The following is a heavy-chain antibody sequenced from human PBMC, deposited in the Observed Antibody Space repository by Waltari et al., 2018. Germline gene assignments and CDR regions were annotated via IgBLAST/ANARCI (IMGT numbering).Heavy chain of an antibody. Sequence: QLQVQESGSGLVKPSTTLSLTCAVSGASIRSGPYAWSWIRQPPGKGLEWIGYISHSGNLYYNPSLKSRVTMSVDRSKKQFSLKLSSVTAADTAVYYCAVSGSYPGSDYWGQGTLVTVSS. J-gene: IGHJ4*02. D-gene: IGHD1-26*01. CDR2: ISHSGNL. CDR1: GASIRSGPYA. V-gene: IGHV4-30-2*01. CDR3: AVSGSYPGSDY.